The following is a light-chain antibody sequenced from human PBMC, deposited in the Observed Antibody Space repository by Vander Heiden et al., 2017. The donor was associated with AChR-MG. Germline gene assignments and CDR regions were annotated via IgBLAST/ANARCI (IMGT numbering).Light chain of an antibody. CDR2: DAS. CDR1: RDITKF. V-gene: IGKV1-33*01. CDR3: QQFDSFPRT. J-gene: IGKJ2*01. Sequence: DIQMTQSPSSLSASVGDRVTMTCQASRDITKFLNWYQQRPGKAPKLLIYDASTLQVGVPSRFSGNGSATHFTVTITSLQPEDTGTYYCQQFDSFPRTFGPGTRLEIK.